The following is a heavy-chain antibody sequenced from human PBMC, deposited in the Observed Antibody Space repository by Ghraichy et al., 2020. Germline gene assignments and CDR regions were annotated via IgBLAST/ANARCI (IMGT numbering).Heavy chain of an antibody. J-gene: IGHJ4*02. Sequence: GGSLRLSCAASGFTFSNAWMSWVRQAPGKGLEWVGRIKSKTDGGTTDYAAPVKGRFTISRDDSKNTLYLQMNSLKTEDTAVYYCTTEDGQHLQMATILRGFDYWGQGTLVTVSS. V-gene: IGHV3-15*01. CDR2: IKSKTDGGTT. D-gene: IGHD5-24*01. CDR3: TTEDGQHLQMATILRGFDY. CDR1: GFTFSNAW.